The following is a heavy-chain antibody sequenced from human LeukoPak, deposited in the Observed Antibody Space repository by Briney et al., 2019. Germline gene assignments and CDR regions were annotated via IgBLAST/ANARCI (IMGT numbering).Heavy chain of an antibody. CDR3: ARRYSYGFDSWFDP. V-gene: IGHV1-3*01. D-gene: IGHD5-18*01. CDR2: INAGNGNT. Sequence: GASVKVSCKASGYTFTSYAMRWVRQAPGQRFEWMGWINAGNGNTKYSQKFQGRVTITRDTSASTAYMELSSLRSEDTAVYYCARRYSYGFDSWFDPWGQGTLVTVSS. CDR1: GYTFTSYA. J-gene: IGHJ5*02.